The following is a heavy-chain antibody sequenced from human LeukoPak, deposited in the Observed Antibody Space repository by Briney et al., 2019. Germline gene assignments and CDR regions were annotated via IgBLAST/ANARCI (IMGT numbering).Heavy chain of an antibody. CDR2: IWSDGTEK. J-gene: IGHJ4*02. CDR3: AKDAQRGFDYSNSLEY. V-gene: IGHV3-33*06. CDR1: GFTYRQYG. Sequence: PGGSLRLSCAASGFTYRQYGMHWVRQAPGKGLEWVAVIWSDGTEKYYGDAVKGRFTISRDNSRNTLYLQMNSLRGEDTAVYYCAKDAQRGFDYSNSLEYWGQGSLVTVSS. D-gene: IGHD4-11*01.